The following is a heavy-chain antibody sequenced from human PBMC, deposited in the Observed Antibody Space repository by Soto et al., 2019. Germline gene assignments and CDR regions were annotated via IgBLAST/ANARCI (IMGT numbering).Heavy chain of an antibody. CDR2: FDPEDGET. V-gene: IGHV1-24*01. CDR3: ATDQRFLERLLFDY. CDR1: GYTLTELS. D-gene: IGHD3-3*01. Sequence: GASVKVSCKVSGYTLTELSMHWVRQAPGKGLEWMGGFDPEDGETIYAQKFQGRVTMTEDTSTDTAYMELSSLRSEDTAVYYCATDQRFLERLLFDYWGQGTLVNVS. J-gene: IGHJ4*02.